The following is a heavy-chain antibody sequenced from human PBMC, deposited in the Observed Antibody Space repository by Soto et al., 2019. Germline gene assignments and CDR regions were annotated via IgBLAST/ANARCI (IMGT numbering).Heavy chain of an antibody. CDR1: GFTFSSYS. D-gene: IGHD4-17*01. CDR3: ARGTGDGAAAHYYYYMDV. Sequence: EVQLVESGGGLVQPGGSLRLSCAASGFTFSSYSMNWVRQAPGTGRAWVSYISSSSSTIYYADSVNGRFTISRDNAKNSLYLHMNSLRAADTAVYYCARGTGDGAAAHYYYYMDVWVEGTTVAVSS. CDR2: ISSSSSTI. J-gene: IGHJ6*03. V-gene: IGHV3-48*01.